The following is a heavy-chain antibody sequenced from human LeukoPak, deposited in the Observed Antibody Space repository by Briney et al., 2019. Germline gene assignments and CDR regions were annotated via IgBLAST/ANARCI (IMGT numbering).Heavy chain of an antibody. Sequence: GGSLRLSCTVAGFTVSSNYMSWVRQAPGKGLEWVSVIYSGGNAYYADSVKGRFTISRDNSKNTLYLQMNSLRAEDTAVYYCAKGGYNYGYVDYWGQGTLVTVSS. J-gene: IGHJ4*02. CDR3: AKGGYNYGYVDY. D-gene: IGHD5-18*01. V-gene: IGHV3-53*01. CDR1: GFTVSSNY. CDR2: IYSGGNA.